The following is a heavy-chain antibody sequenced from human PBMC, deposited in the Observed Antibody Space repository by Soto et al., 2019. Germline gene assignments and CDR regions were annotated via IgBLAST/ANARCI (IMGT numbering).Heavy chain of an antibody. CDR2: MNPNSGNT. D-gene: IGHD2-15*01. V-gene: IGHV1-8*01. CDR3: ARSIAFGYYSSGMDV. J-gene: IGHJ6*02. Sequence: ASVKVSCKASGYTFTSYDINWVRQATGQGLEWMGWMNPNSGNTGYAQKFQGRVTMTRNTSISTAYMELSSLRSEDTAVYYCARSIAFGYYSSGMDVLCQGTTLTVSS. CDR1: GYTFTSYD.